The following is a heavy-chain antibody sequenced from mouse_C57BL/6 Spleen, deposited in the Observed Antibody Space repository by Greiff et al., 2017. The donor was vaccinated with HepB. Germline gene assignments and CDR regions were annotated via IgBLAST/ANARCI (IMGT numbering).Heavy chain of an antibody. CDR3: ARKGDFDY. V-gene: IGHV5-4*03. Sequence: EVKLVESGGGLVKPGGSLKLSCAASGFTFSSYAMSWVRQTPEKRLEWVATISDGGSYTYYPDNVKGRFTISRDNAKNNLYLQMSHLKSEDTAMYYCARKGDFDYWGQGTTLTVSS. CDR2: ISDGGSYT. CDR1: GFTFSSYA. J-gene: IGHJ2*01.